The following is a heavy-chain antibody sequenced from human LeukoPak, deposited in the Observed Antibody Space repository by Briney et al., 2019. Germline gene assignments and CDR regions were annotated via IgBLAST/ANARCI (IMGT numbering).Heavy chain of an antibody. CDR1: GFTLSSYP. D-gene: IGHD1-20*01. J-gene: IGHJ4*02. Sequence: GGSLRLSCEVSGFTLSSYPIHWVRQAPGKGLEWVTVISIDGSKKYYADSVEGRFTISRDNSKNTLHLQLDNLRAEDTAVYYCARGSGNWRYDYWGQGTLVIVSS. CDR3: ARGSGNWRYDY. CDR2: ISIDGSKK. V-gene: IGHV3-30*01.